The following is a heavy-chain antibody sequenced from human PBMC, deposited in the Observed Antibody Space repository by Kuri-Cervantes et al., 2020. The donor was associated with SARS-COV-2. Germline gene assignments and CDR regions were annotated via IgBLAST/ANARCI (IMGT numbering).Heavy chain of an antibody. CDR1: GGSISSYY. CDR3: ARDGGGARDYYYGMDV. V-gene: IGHV4-59*01. CDR2: IYYSGST. Sequence: ESLKISCTVSGGSISSYYWRWIRQPPGKGLEWIGYIYYSGSTNYNPSLKSRVTISVDTSKNQFSLKLSSVTAADTAVYYCARDGGGARDYYYGMDVWGQGTTVTVSS. J-gene: IGHJ6*02. D-gene: IGHD4-23*01.